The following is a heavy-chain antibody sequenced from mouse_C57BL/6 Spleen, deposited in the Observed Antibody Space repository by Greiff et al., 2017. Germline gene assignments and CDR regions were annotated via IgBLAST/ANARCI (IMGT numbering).Heavy chain of an antibody. Sequence: QVQLQQSGPELVKPGASVKISCKASGYAFSSSWMNWVKQRPGKGLEWIGRIYPGDGDTNYNGKFKGKATLTADKSSSTAYMQLSSLTSEDSAVYFCARQANWGAWFAYWGQGTLVTVSA. J-gene: IGHJ3*01. CDR2: IYPGDGDT. V-gene: IGHV1-82*01. CDR1: GYAFSSSW. CDR3: ARQANWGAWFAY. D-gene: IGHD4-1*01.